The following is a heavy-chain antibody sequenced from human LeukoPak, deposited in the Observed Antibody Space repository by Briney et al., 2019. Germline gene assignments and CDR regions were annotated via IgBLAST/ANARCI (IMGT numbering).Heavy chain of an antibody. CDR3: AREIYSSGWYYFDY. D-gene: IGHD6-19*01. J-gene: IGHJ4*02. V-gene: IGHV1-69*04. CDR1: GGTFSSYA. Sequence: SVKVSCKAPGGTFSSYAISWVRQAPGQGLEWVGRIIPILGIANYAQKFQGRVTITADKSTSTAYMELSSLRSEDTAVYYCAREIYSSGWYYFDYWGQGTLVTVSS. CDR2: IIPILGIA.